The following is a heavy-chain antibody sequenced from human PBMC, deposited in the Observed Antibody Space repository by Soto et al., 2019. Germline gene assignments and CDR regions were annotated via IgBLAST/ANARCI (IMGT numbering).Heavy chain of an antibody. CDR3: ARVRIRYSLHNWFDP. D-gene: IGHD6-13*01. CDR2: ISAYNANT. J-gene: IGHJ5*02. V-gene: IGHV1-18*01. Sequence: GASVKVSCKASGYTFTSYGISWVRQAPGQGLEWMGWISAYNANTNYAQKLQGRVTMTTDTSTSTAYMELRSLRSDDTAVYYCARVRIRYSLHNWFDPWGQGTLVTVSS. CDR1: GYTFTSYG.